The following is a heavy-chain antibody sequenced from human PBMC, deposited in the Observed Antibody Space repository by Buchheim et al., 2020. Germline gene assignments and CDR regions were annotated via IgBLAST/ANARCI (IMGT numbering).Heavy chain of an antibody. Sequence: QVQLVQSGAEVKKPGSSVKVSCKASGDTFTSYAISWVRQAPGQGLEWMGRIIPIPGIANYAQKFQGRVTITADTSTSTAYMELSSLGSEDTAVYYCAREGIGGSLNWFDPWGQGTL. CDR3: AREGIGGSLNWFDP. CDR1: GDTFTSYA. CDR2: IIPIPGIA. V-gene: IGHV1-69*04. D-gene: IGHD2-15*01. J-gene: IGHJ5*02.